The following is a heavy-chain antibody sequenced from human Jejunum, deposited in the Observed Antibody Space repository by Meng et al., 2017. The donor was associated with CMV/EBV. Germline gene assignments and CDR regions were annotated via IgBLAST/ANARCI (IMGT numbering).Heavy chain of an antibody. CDR3: AKESPTFGDASDM. D-gene: IGHD3-10*01. CDR2: ISGRGSNS. J-gene: IGHJ3*02. CDR1: GFTFSSYA. Sequence: SGFTFSSYAMNWVRQAPGKGLQWVSTISGRGSNSYYADSVKGRATISRDNSKNTLYLQMNSLRAEDTAVYYCAKESPTFGDASDMWGQGTMVTVSS. V-gene: IGHV3-23*01.